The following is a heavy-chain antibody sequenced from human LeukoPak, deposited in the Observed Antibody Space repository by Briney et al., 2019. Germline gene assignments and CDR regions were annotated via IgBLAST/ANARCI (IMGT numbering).Heavy chain of an antibody. J-gene: IGHJ3*02. V-gene: IGHV4-31*03. CDR3: AREVAVAGAFDI. D-gene: IGHD6-19*01. Sequence: SETLSLTCTVSGGSISSGGYYWSWIRQHPGKGLEWIGYIYYSGGTYYNPFLKSRVTISVDTSKNQFSLKLSSVTAADTAVYYCAREVAVAGAFDIWGQGTMVTVSS. CDR2: IYYSGGT. CDR1: GGSISSGGYY.